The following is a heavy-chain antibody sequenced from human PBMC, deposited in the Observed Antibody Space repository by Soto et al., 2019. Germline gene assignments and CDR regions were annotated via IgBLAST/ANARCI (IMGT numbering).Heavy chain of an antibody. Sequence: PSETLSLTCAVSGGSISSSNWWSWVRQPPGKGLEWIGEIYHSGSTNYNPSLKSRVTISVDKSKNQFSLKLSSVTAADTAVYYCARDRRRVGLWVIAAAEASYYYGMDVWGQGTTVTVSS. CDR3: ARDRRRVGLWVIAAAEASYYYGMDV. D-gene: IGHD6-13*01. J-gene: IGHJ6*02. V-gene: IGHV4-4*02. CDR1: GGSISSSNW. CDR2: IYHSGST.